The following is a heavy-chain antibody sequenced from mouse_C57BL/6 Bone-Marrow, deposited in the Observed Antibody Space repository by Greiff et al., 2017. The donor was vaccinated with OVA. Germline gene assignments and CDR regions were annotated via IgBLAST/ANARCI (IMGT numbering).Heavy chain of an antibody. CDR2: ISNLAYSI. Sequence: EVMLVESGGGLVQPGGSLKLSCAASGFTFSDYGMAWVRQAPRKGPEWVAFISNLAYSIYADTVTGRFTISREKAKNTLYLEMSSLRSEDPAMYYCARLWYFDVWGTGTTVTVSS. CDR1: GFTFSDYG. CDR3: ARLWYFDV. V-gene: IGHV5-15*01. J-gene: IGHJ1*03.